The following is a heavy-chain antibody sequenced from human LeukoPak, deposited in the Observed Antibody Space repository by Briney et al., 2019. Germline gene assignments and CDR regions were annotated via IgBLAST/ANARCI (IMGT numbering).Heavy chain of an antibody. CDR2: INHGGST. V-gene: IGHV4-34*01. Sequence: SETLSLTCAVYGGSFSGYYWSWIRQPPGKGLEWVGEINHGGSTNYNPSLKSRVTISVDTSKSQFSLKLSSVTAAHTAVYYCARGGSTMVYAPSYNWFDPWGQGTLVTVSS. J-gene: IGHJ5*02. CDR3: ARGGSTMVYAPSYNWFDP. D-gene: IGHD2-8*01. CDR1: GGSFSGYY.